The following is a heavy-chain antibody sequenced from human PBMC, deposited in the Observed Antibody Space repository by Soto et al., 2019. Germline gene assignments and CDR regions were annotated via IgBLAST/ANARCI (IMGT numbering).Heavy chain of an antibody. Sequence: SETLALTCTVYGGSISSYYWGWIRQPPGKGLEWIGYIYYSGSTNYNPSLKSRVTISVDTSKNQFSLKLSSVTAADTAVYYCARGSGIRYFVSIDFYFYDTAVWG. CDR1: GGSISSYY. J-gene: IGHJ6*03. D-gene: IGHD3-9*01. CDR3: ARGSGIRYFVSIDFYFYDTAV. CDR2: IYYSGST. V-gene: IGHV4-59*01.